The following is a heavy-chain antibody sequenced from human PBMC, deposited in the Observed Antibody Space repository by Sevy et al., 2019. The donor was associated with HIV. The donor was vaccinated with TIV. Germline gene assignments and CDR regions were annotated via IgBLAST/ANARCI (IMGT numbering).Heavy chain of an antibody. V-gene: IGHV4-34*01. D-gene: IGHD3-3*01. J-gene: IGHJ6*02. CDR2: INHSGST. CDR3: ARGAALGFLEWLPPYYYYGMDV. CDR1: GGSFSGYY. Sequence: SETLSLTCAVYGGSFSGYYWSWIRQPPGKGLEWIGEINHSGSTNYNPSLESRVTISVDTSKNQFSLKLSSVTAADTAVYYCARGAALGFLEWLPPYYYYGMDVWGQGTTVTVSS.